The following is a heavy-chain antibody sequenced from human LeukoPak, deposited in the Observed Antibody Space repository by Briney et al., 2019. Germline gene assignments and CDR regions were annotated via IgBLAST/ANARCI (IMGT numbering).Heavy chain of an antibody. CDR3: ARDMTGSHNWFDP. J-gene: IGHJ5*02. CDR1: GFTFSSYA. CDR2: ISYDGSNK. V-gene: IGHV3-30*04. D-gene: IGHD3-9*01. Sequence: RSLRLSCAASGFTFSSYAMHWVRQAPGKGLEGVAVISYDGSNKYYADSVKGRFTISRDNSKNTLYLQMNSLRAEDTAVYYCARDMTGSHNWFDPWGQGTLVTVSS.